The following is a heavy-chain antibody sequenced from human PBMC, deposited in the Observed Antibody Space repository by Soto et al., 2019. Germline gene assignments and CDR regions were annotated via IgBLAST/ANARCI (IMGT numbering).Heavy chain of an antibody. CDR3: ARLYYYVSSGLFDY. V-gene: IGHV3-66*01. CDR1: GFTVSSNY. CDR2: IYSGGST. Sequence: EVQLVESGGGLVQPGGSLRLSCAASGFTVSSNYMSWVRQAPGKGLEWVSVIYSGGSTYYADSVKGRFTISRDNSKNTLYLQMNSLRAEDTAVYYCARLYYYVSSGLFDYWGQGTLVTVSS. D-gene: IGHD3-22*01. J-gene: IGHJ4*02.